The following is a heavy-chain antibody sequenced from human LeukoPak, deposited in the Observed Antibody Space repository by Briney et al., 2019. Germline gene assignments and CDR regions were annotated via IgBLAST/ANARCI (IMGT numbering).Heavy chain of an antibody. Sequence: GESLKISCAASGFTFSSYAMSWVRQAPGKGLEWVSAISGSGGSTYYADSVKGRFTISRDNSKNTLYLQMNSLRAEDTAVYYCAKPMTTVTTAINWDYWGQGTLVTVSS. CDR1: GFTFSSYA. D-gene: IGHD4-17*01. J-gene: IGHJ4*02. V-gene: IGHV3-23*01. CDR2: ISGSGGST. CDR3: AKPMTTVTTAINWDY.